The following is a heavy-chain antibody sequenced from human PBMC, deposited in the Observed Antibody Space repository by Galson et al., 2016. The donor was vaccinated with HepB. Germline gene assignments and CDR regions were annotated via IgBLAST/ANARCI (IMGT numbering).Heavy chain of an antibody. J-gene: IGHJ4*02. CDR1: GLTFSTSW. CDR2: MSGDGGVT. Sequence: SCAVSGLTFSTSWMHWVRQAPGEGLVWVSRMSGDGGVTDYADSVKGRFTISRDNAKNTLYLQMNSLRAEDTALYYCARHIGGRGYFDFWGQGALVTVSS. CDR3: ARHIGGRGYFDF. D-gene: IGHD2-21*01. V-gene: IGHV3-74*01.